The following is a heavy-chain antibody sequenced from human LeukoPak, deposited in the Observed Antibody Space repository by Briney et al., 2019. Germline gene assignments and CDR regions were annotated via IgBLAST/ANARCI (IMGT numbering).Heavy chain of an antibody. V-gene: IGHV3-23*01. CDR1: GFTFSNYA. J-gene: IGHJ5*02. CDR2: IRGGAGST. Sequence: GGSLRLSCAASGFTFSNYALNWVRQAPGKGLEWVSSIRGGAGSTYYADSVKGRFTISRDNSKNTVYLQMNSLRVEDTAVYYCAMSSWANGNWFDPWGQGTLVTVSS. CDR3: AMSSWANGNWFDP. D-gene: IGHD1-26*01.